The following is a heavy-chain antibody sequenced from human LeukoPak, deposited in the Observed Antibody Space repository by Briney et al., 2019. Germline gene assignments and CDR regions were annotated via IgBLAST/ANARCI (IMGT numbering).Heavy chain of an antibody. V-gene: IGHV4-59*01. Sequence: ETLSLTCTVSGGSISSYYWSWIRQPPGKGLEWIGYIYYSGSTNYNPSLKSRVTISVDTSKNQFSLKLSSVTAADTAVYYCATLVSYSSSWYDFDYWGQGTLVTVSS. CDR3: ATLVSYSSSWYDFDY. D-gene: IGHD6-13*01. CDR2: IYYSGST. J-gene: IGHJ4*02. CDR1: GGSISSYY.